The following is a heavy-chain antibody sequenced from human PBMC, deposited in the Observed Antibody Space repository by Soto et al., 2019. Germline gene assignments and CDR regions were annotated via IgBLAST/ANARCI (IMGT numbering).Heavy chain of an antibody. D-gene: IGHD6-19*01. Sequence: QVQLVESGGGVVQPGRSLRLSCAGSGFDFNNYGIQWVHQAPGKGLEWVAVVSHDGTAKIYADPVKGRFTISRDGSENMVYLQMDSLRVEDTAVYYCAKEYSSVWSHWYFDLWGRGTLVTVSS. J-gene: IGHJ2*01. CDR2: VSHDGTAK. CDR1: GFDFNNYG. CDR3: AKEYSSVWSHWYFDL. V-gene: IGHV3-30*18.